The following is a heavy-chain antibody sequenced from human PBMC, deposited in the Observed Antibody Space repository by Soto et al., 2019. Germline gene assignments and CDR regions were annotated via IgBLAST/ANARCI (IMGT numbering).Heavy chain of an antibody. Sequence: QVQLVESGGGVVQPGRSLRLSCAASGFTFSSSGMHWLRQAPGTELEWVAVTSFDGSSGYYADSVRGRFTISRDNSNNTLYLQMNSLRSQDTAVYYCAKSPPAVAGYFDYWGQGTLVTVSS. J-gene: IGHJ4*02. D-gene: IGHD6-19*01. CDR1: GFTFSSSG. V-gene: IGHV3-30*18. CDR2: TSFDGSSG. CDR3: AKSPPAVAGYFDY.